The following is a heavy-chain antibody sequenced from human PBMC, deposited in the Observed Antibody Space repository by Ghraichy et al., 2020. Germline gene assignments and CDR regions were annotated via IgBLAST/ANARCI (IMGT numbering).Heavy chain of an antibody. Sequence: GGSLRLSCAASGFTFSSYAMSWVRQAPGKGLEWVSAISGSGGSTYYADSVKGRFTISRDNSKNTLYLQMNSLRAEDTAVYYCAKKVWSGYYYYYYGMDVWGQGTTVTVSS. CDR2: ISGSGGST. V-gene: IGHV3-23*01. D-gene: IGHD3-3*01. CDR3: AKKVWSGYYYYYYGMDV. CDR1: GFTFSSYA. J-gene: IGHJ6*02.